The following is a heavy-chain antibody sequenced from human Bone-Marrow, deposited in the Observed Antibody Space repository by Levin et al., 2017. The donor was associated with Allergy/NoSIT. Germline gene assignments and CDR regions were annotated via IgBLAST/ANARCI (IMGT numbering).Heavy chain of an antibody. V-gene: IGHV3-9*01. Sequence: GGSLRLSCVASGFTFDNYAMHWVRQIPGKGLEWVSGISWNGGDIGYADSLKGRFTVARDNAKNTLYLHMNSLRPEDTALYFCSKDLGSNFFDSSGYSYGFESWGQGTLVTVSS. CDR1: GFTFDNYA. CDR3: SKDLGSNFFDSSGYSYGFES. CDR2: ISWNGGDI. J-gene: IGHJ4*02. D-gene: IGHD3-22*01.